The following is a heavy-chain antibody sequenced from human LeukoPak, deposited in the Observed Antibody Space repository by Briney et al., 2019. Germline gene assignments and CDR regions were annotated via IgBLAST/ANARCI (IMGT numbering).Heavy chain of an antibody. J-gene: IGHJ4*02. CDR2: IYHTGST. CDR1: GYSISRGYY. D-gene: IGHD3-10*01. CDR3: ARAGWIITSGIDY. V-gene: IGHV4-38-2*01. Sequence: SETLSLTCGVSGYSISRGYYWAWIRQPPGKGLEWIGTIYHTGSTYYTPSLGSRVTMSVDTSKNEFSLNLNSVTAADTAVYYCARAGWIITSGIDYWGQGALVTVSS.